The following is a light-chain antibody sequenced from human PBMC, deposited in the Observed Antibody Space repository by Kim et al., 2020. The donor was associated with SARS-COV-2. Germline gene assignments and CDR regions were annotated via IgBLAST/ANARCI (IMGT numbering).Light chain of an antibody. CDR2: GAS. J-gene: IGKJ4*01. CDR3: QQYGSLTGLT. Sequence: EIVLTQSPGTLSLSQGDRATLACRASEHITATSLAWYQQKPGRAPRLLIYGASSRVTGVPDRFIGSGYGTDFSLTISRLEPEDLAVYFCQQYGSLTGLTFGGGTKVGIK. CDR1: EHITATS. V-gene: IGKV3-20*01.